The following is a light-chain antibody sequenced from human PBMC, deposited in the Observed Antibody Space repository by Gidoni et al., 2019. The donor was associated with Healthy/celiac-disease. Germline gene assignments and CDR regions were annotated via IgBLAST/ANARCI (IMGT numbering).Light chain of an antibody. Sequence: IVLTQSPATRSLSPGERATLSCRASQSVSSYLAWYQQKPGQAPRLLIYDASNRATGIPARFSGSGSETDFTLTISSLEPEDFAVYYCQQRSNWPLTWTFGQXTKVEIK. V-gene: IGKV3-11*01. CDR3: QQRSNWPLTWT. CDR1: QSVSSY. J-gene: IGKJ1*01. CDR2: DAS.